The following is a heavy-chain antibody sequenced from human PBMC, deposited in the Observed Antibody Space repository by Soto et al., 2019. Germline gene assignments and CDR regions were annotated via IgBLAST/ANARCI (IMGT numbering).Heavy chain of an antibody. CDR3: ARHFWSGYYTLPYYYYGMDV. V-gene: IGHV1-8*01. D-gene: IGHD3-3*02. J-gene: IGHJ6*02. CDR2: MNPNSGNT. Sequence: ASVKASCKASGYTFTSYDINWVRQATGQGLELMGWMNPNSGNTGYAQKFQGRVTMTRNTSISTAYMELSSLRSEDTAVYYCARHFWSGYYTLPYYYYGMDVWGQGTTVTVSS. CDR1: GYTFTSYD.